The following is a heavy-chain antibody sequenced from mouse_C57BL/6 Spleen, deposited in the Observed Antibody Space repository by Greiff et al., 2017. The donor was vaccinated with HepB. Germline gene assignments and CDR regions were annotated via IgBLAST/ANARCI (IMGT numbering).Heavy chain of an antibody. CDR1: GYSFTDYN. V-gene: IGHV1-39*01. Sequence: VQLQQSGPELVKPGASVKISCKATGYSFTDYNMNWVKQSNGKSLEWLGVINPNNGTTSYNQKFKGRATLTVDQSSSTAYMQLNSLTSEDSAVYYCARGVVTTALDYWGQGTTLTVSS. J-gene: IGHJ2*01. D-gene: IGHD1-2*01. CDR2: INPNNGTT. CDR3: ARGVVTTALDY.